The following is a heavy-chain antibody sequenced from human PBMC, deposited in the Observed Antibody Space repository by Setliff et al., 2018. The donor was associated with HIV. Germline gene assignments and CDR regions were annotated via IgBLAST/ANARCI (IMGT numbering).Heavy chain of an antibody. CDR2: IIPIFGTA. J-gene: IGHJ4*02. D-gene: IGHD4-17*01. CDR1: GGTFTTYA. Sequence: GASVKVSCKASGGTFTTYAFSWVRQAPGQGLEWMGGIIPIFGTANYDQRFQGRVTITADESTSTAYMELSSLRSEDTAVYYCARVRRGSSWTLTTLRTFDYWGQGTLVTVSS. CDR3: ARVRRGSSWTLTTLRTFDY. V-gene: IGHV1-69*13.